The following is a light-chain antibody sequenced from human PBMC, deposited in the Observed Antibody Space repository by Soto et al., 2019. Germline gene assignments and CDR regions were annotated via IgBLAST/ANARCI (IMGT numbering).Light chain of an antibody. Sequence: EIVLTQSPATLSLSPGERATLSCRASQSVSSYLAWYQQKPGQAPRLLIYDASNRATGIPARFSGSGSATTFHLTSISLEHEDVSVYYCQQRSNWPPWTFGQGTKVEIK. CDR3: QQRSNWPPWT. CDR1: QSVSSY. V-gene: IGKV3-11*01. J-gene: IGKJ1*01. CDR2: DAS.